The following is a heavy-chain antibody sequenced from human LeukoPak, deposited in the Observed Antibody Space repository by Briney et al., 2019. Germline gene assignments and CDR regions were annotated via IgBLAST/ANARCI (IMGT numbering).Heavy chain of an antibody. V-gene: IGHV3-15*01. CDR2: IKSKIDGGTT. D-gene: IGHD1-26*01. Sequence: GGSLRLSCAVSGFTFTDAWMSWVRQVPGKGLEWVGRIKSKIDGGTTDYAAPVKGRFSISRDDSISTLFLQMSSLKTEDTAVYYCTTELRWESKPDYWGQGTLVTVSS. CDR1: GFTFTDAW. CDR3: TTELRWESKPDY. J-gene: IGHJ4*02.